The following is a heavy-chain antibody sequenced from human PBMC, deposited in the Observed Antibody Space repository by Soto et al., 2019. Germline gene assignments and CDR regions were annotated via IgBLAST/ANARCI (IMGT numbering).Heavy chain of an antibody. Sequence: GGSLRLSCAASGFTFSSYSMNWVRQAPGKGLEWVSSISSSSSYIYYADSVKGRFTISRENAKNSLYLQMNSLRAEDMAVYYCARLISGRFLEWLSPQARAREKQYYFDYWGQGTLVTVSS. J-gene: IGHJ4*02. CDR2: ISSSSSYI. CDR1: GFTFSSYS. V-gene: IGHV3-21*01. D-gene: IGHD3-3*01. CDR3: ARLISGRFLEWLSPQARAREKQYYFDY.